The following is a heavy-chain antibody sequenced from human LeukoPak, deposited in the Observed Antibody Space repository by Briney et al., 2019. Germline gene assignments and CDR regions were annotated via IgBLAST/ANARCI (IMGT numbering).Heavy chain of an antibody. Sequence: PGGSLRLSCAASGFTFSNYWMTWVRQAPGQGLEWVANIKQDGSDKHFLDSVKGRFTISRDNARDSLYLQMNSLRAEDTAVYYCARISYGGTYFLDYWGQGTQVTVSS. CDR3: ARISYGGTYFLDY. CDR1: GFTFSNYW. J-gene: IGHJ4*02. V-gene: IGHV3-7*05. CDR2: IKQDGSDK. D-gene: IGHD1-26*01.